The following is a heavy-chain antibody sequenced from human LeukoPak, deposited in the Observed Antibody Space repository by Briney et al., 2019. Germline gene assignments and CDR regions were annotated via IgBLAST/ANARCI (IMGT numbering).Heavy chain of an antibody. CDR3: ASGGGRQQLADY. CDR2: IYSGGTT. V-gene: IGHV3-66*01. J-gene: IGHJ4*02. CDR1: GFTVSSND. D-gene: IGHD6-13*01. Sequence: SGGSLRLSCAASGFTVSSNDTSWVRQAPGKGLEWVSIIYSGGTTYYADSVRGRFTFSRDNSKNTLYLQMNSLRAEDTAVYYCASGGGRQQLADYWGQGTLVTVSS.